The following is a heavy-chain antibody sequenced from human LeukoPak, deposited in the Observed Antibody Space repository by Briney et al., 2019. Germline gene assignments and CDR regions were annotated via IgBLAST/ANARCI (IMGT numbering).Heavy chain of an antibody. Sequence: KSSETLSLTCTVSGGSISSGSYYWSWIRQPPGKGLEWIGSIYHSGSTYYNPSLKSRVTISVDTSKNQFSLKLSSVTAADTAVYYCARGFRRFEVAAARPTSGYVDYWGQGTLVTVSS. V-gene: IGHV4-39*07. CDR3: ARGFRRFEVAAARPTSGYVDY. J-gene: IGHJ4*02. D-gene: IGHD6-6*01. CDR2: IYHSGST. CDR1: GGSISSGSYY.